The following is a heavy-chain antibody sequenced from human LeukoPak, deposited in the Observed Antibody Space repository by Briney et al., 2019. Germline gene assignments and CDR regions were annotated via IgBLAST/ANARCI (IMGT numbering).Heavy chain of an antibody. D-gene: IGHD2-2*01. CDR2: IYYSGST. Sequence: PSETLSLTCTVSGGSISSSSYYWGWIRQPPGKGLEWIGSIYYSGSTYYNPSLKSRVTISVDTSKNQFSLKLSSVTAADTAVYYCAAYCSSTSCPMVRGVITPPPWGQGTLVTVSS. CDR3: AAYCSSTSCPMVRGVITPPP. J-gene: IGHJ5*02. V-gene: IGHV4-39*01. CDR1: GGSISSSSYY.